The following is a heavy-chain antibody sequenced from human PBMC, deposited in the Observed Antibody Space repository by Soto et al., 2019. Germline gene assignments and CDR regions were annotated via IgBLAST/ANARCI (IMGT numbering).Heavy chain of an antibody. CDR3: ARDRRYCSGGSCYFIDWFDP. V-gene: IGHV1-46*01. CDR2: INPSGGST. D-gene: IGHD2-15*01. CDR1: GYTFTSYY. J-gene: IGHJ5*02. Sequence: QVQLVQSGAEVKKPGASVKVSCKASGYTFTSYYMHWVRQAPGQGLEWMGIINPSGGSTSYAQKFQGRVTMTRDTSTSTVYMELSSLRSEDTAVYYCARDRRYCSGGSCYFIDWFDPWGQGTLVTVSS.